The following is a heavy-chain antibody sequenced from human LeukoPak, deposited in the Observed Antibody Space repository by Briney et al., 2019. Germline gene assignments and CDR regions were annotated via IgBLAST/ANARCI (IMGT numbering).Heavy chain of an antibody. D-gene: IGHD4-17*01. CDR3: ARELMEYGDCFDY. J-gene: IGHJ4*02. V-gene: IGHV3-30-3*01. Sequence: QPGGSLRLSCAASGFTFSSYAMHWVRQAPGKGLEWVAVISYDGSNKYYADSVKGRFTISRDNSKNTLYLQMNSLRAEDTAVYYCARELMEYGDCFDYWGQGTLVTVSS. CDR2: ISYDGSNK. CDR1: GFTFSSYA.